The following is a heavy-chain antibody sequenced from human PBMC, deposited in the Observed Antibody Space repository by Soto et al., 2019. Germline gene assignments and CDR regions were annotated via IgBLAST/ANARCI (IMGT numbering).Heavy chain of an antibody. J-gene: IGHJ4*02. D-gene: IGHD3-9*01. CDR3: TTDSGVLRYFDWLPNFDY. CDR1: GFTFSNAW. CDR2: IKSKTDGGTT. Sequence: GGSLRLSCAASGFTFSNAWMNWVRQAPGKGLEWVGRIKSKTDGGTTDYAAPVKGRFTISRDDSKNTLYLQMNSLKTEDTAVYYCTTDSGVLRYFDWLPNFDYWGQGTLVTVSS. V-gene: IGHV3-15*07.